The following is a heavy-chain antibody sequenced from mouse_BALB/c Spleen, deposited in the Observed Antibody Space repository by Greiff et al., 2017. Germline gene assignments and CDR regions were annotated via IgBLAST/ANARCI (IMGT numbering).Heavy chain of an antibody. V-gene: IGHV14-3*02. CDR1: GFNIKDTY. J-gene: IGHJ4*01. CDR2: IDPANGNT. CDR3: VYAMDY. Sequence: EVQLQQSGAELVKPGASVKLSCTASGFNIKDTYMHWVKQRPEQGLEWIGRIDPANGNTKYDPKFQGKATITADTSSNTAYLQLSSLTSEDTAVYYCVYAMDYWGQGTSVTVSS.